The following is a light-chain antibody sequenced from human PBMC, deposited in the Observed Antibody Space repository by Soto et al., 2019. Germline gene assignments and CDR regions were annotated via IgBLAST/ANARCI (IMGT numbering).Light chain of an antibody. CDR1: SGDVGGYNF. CDR3: SSYAGSNSFV. J-gene: IGLJ1*01. Sequence: QSVLTQPPSASGSPGQSVTISCTGTSGDVGGYNFVSWYQQYPGKAPKLMIYEVSKRPSGVPDRFSGSKSGNTASLTVSGLQAEDEADYFCSSYAGSNSFVFGTGTKVTVL. CDR2: EVS. V-gene: IGLV2-8*01.